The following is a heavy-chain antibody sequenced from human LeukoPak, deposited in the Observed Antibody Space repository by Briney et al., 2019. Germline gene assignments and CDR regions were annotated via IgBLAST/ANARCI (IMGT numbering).Heavy chain of an antibody. CDR2: IKSKTDGGTT. CDR1: GFTFSNAW. Sequence: GGSLRLSCVASGFTFSNAWMSWVRQAPGKGLEWVGRIKSKTDGGTTDYAAPVKGRFTISRDDSKNTLYLQMNSLKTEDTAVYYCTTSYYDYVWGSYRYQKYYFDYWGQGTLVTVSS. D-gene: IGHD3-16*02. J-gene: IGHJ4*02. V-gene: IGHV3-15*01. CDR3: TTSYYDYVWGSYRYQKYYFDY.